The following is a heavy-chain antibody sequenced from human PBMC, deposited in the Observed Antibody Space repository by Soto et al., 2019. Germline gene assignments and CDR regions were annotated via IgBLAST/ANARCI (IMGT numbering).Heavy chain of an antibody. CDR3: ATTPLGYCSSTSCPCNDMDV. CDR1: GFTFSSYA. J-gene: IGHJ6*03. Sequence: GGSLRLSCAASGFTFSSYAMSWVRQAPGKGLEWVSAISGSGGSTYYADSVKGRFTISRDNSKNTLYLQMNSLRAEDTAAYYCATTPLGYCSSTSCPCNDMDVWGKGTTVTVSS. V-gene: IGHV3-23*01. D-gene: IGHD2-2*01. CDR2: ISGSGGST.